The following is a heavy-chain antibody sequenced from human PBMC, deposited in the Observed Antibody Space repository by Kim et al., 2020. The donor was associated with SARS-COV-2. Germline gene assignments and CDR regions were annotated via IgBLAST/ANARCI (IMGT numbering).Heavy chain of an antibody. CDR2: ISGSGGST. CDR1: GFTFSSYA. CDR3: AKDQRPYYYDSSGYTLGY. Sequence: GGSLRLSCAASGFTFSSYAMSWVRQAPGKGLEWVSAISGSGGSTYYADSVKGRFTISRDNSKNTLYLQMNSLRAEDTAVYYCAKDQRPYYYDSSGYTLGYWGQGTLVTVSS. V-gene: IGHV3-23*01. J-gene: IGHJ4*02. D-gene: IGHD3-22*01.